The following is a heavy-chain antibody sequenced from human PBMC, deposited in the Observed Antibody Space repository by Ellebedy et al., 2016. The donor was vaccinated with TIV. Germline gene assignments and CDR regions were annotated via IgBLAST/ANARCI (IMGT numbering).Heavy chain of an antibody. CDR1: GYTFSGYH. Sequence: ASVKVSCKASGYTFSGYHIHWMRQAPGQGLEWMGWINPGSGGTNYAQRFQGRVTMTRDTSISTAYMELSRLRSDDTAVYYCATPSGSSSWSNFDPWGQGTLVTVPS. CDR2: INPGSGGT. J-gene: IGHJ5*02. D-gene: IGHD6-13*01. CDR3: ATPSGSSSWSNFDP. V-gene: IGHV1-2*02.